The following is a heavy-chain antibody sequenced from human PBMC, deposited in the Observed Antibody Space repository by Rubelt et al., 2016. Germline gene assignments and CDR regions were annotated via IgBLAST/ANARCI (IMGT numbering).Heavy chain of an antibody. CDR1: GGSFSGYY. CDR3: ARHKPEYYDFWSGYWFDP. V-gene: IGHV4-34*12. CDR2: FIDGGST. D-gene: IGHD3-3*01. Sequence: QVQLQQWGAGLLRSSETLSLTCAVYGGSFSGYYWSWIRQPPGKGLEWIGEFIDGGSTNYNPSLKSRVIISADTSKNQFSPKVNAVPAAETAVYYCARHKPEYYDFWSGYWFDPWGQGTLVTVSS. J-gene: IGHJ5*02.